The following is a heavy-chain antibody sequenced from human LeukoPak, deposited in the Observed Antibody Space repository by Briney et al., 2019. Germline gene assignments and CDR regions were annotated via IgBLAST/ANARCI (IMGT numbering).Heavy chain of an antibody. Sequence: ASVKVSCKASGYTFTGYYMHWVRQATGQGLEWMGWMNPNSGNTGYAQKFQGRVTMTRNTSISTAYMELSSLRSEDTAVYYCARRYYGSGSQNYYYYYMGVWGKGTTVTISS. CDR2: MNPNSGNT. J-gene: IGHJ6*03. CDR1: GYTFTGYY. V-gene: IGHV1-8*02. CDR3: ARRYYGSGSQNYYYYYMGV. D-gene: IGHD3-10*01.